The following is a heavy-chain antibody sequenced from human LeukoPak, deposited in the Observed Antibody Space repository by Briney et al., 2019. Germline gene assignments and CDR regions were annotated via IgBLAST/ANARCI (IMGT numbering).Heavy chain of an antibody. D-gene: IGHD3-3*01. CDR3: AKDHDFWSGYYSTPSFDY. CDR2: IRYDGSNK. Sequence: GGSLRLSCAASGFTFSSYGMHWVRQAPGKGLEWVAFIRYDGSNKYYADSVKGRFTISRDNSKSTLYLQMNSLRAEDTAVYYCAKDHDFWSGYYSTPSFDYWGQGTLVTVSS. V-gene: IGHV3-30*02. CDR1: GFTFSSYG. J-gene: IGHJ4*02.